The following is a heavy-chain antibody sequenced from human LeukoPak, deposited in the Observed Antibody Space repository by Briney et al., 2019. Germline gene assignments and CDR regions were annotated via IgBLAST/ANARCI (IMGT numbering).Heavy chain of an antibody. V-gene: IGHV4-34*01. CDR1: GGSFSGYY. D-gene: IGHD2-15*01. Sequence: SETLSFTCAVYGGSFSGYYWSWIRQPPGKGLEWIGEINHSGSTNYNPSLKSRVTISVDTSKNQFSLKLSSVTAADTAVYYCARGGGGSFYSFDYWGQGTLVTVSS. CDR3: ARGGGGSFYSFDY. J-gene: IGHJ4*02. CDR2: INHSGST.